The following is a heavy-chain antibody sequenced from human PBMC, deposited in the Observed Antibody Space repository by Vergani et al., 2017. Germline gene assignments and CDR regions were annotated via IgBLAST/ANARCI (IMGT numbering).Heavy chain of an antibody. CDR3: ARKYYYDSSGPWAFDI. V-gene: IGHV1-18*04. J-gene: IGHJ3*02. D-gene: IGHD3-22*01. Sequence: QVQLVQSGAEVKKPGASVKVSCKASGYTFTGYYMHWVRQAPGQGLEWMGWISAYNGNTNYAQKLQGRVTMTTDTSTSTAYMELRSLRSDDTAVYYCARKYYYDSSGPWAFDIWGQGTMVTVSS. CDR1: GYTFTGYY. CDR2: ISAYNGNT.